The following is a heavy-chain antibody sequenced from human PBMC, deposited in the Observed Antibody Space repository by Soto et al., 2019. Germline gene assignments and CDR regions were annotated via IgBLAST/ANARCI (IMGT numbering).Heavy chain of an antibody. V-gene: IGHV4-39*01. CDR1: GGSISSSSYY. CDR3: ARLPYDFWSGYYLSWFDP. Sequence: PSETLSLTCTVSGGSISSSSYYWGWIRQPPGKGLEWIGSIYYSGSTYYNPSLKSRVTISVDTSKNQFSLKLSSVTAADTAVYYCARLPYDFWSGYYLSWFDPWGQGTLVTV. D-gene: IGHD3-3*01. CDR2: IYYSGST. J-gene: IGHJ5*02.